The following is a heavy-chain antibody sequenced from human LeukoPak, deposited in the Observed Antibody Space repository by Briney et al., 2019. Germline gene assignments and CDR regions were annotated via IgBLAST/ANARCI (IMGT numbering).Heavy chain of an antibody. CDR2: ISGSGDST. J-gene: IGHJ4*02. D-gene: IGHD6-13*01. CDR3: AKVPTGSSGWSNY. CDR1: GFTFSSYA. V-gene: IGHV3-23*01. Sequence: PGGSLRLSCAASGFTFSSYAMSWVRQAPGKGLEWVSAISGSGDSTYYADSVKGRFTISRDNSKNTLYLQMNSLRAEDTAVYYCAKVPTGSSGWSNYWGQGTLVTVSS.